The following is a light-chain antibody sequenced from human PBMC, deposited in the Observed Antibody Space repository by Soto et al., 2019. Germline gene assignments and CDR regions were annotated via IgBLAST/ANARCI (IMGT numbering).Light chain of an antibody. Sequence: DIQMTQSPSTLSASVGDRVTITCRASQSISGWLAWYQQRPGKAPKVLIYDASKLESGVPSRFSGSGSGTEFTLTISSLQPDDFATYYCQRYDSFSMYTFGQGTK. CDR2: DAS. CDR3: QRYDSFSMYT. CDR1: QSISGW. J-gene: IGKJ2*01. V-gene: IGKV1-5*01.